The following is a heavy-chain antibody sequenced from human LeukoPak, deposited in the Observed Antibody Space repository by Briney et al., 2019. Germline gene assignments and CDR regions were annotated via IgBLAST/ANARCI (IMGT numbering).Heavy chain of an antibody. D-gene: IGHD3-16*01. Sequence: GGSLRLSCAASGFTFSSYEMNWVRQAPGKGLEWISYISSSGSTIYYADSVKGRFTISRDNAENSLYLQMNSLRAEDTAVYYCTRRFGSAICDYWGQGTLVTVSS. J-gene: IGHJ4*02. CDR2: ISSSGSTI. CDR3: TRRFGSAICDY. CDR1: GFTFSSYE. V-gene: IGHV3-48*03.